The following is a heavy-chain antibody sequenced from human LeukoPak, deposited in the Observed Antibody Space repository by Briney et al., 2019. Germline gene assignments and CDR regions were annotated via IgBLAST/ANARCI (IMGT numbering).Heavy chain of an antibody. V-gene: IGHV3-23*01. J-gene: IGHJ4*02. Sequence: QAGGSLRLSCAASGFTFSNYAMSWVRQAPGKGLEWVSAFSGSGGSTYYAHSVKGRFTISRDNAKDSLYLQRNSLKAEATPVYYCARGLTKDYWGQGTLVTVSS. CDR2: FSGSGGST. D-gene: IGHD3-9*01. CDR3: ARGLTKDY. CDR1: GFTFSNYA.